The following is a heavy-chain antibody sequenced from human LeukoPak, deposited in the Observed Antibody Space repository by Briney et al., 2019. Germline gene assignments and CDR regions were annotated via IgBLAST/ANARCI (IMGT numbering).Heavy chain of an antibody. Sequence: PGGSLRLSCAASGFTFSSYAMSWVRQAPGKGLEWVSAISGSGGSTYYADSAKGRFTISRDNSKNTLYLQMNSLRAEDTAVYYCAKDLGDYVIRYYFDYWGQGTLVTVSS. D-gene: IGHD4-17*01. V-gene: IGHV3-23*01. J-gene: IGHJ4*02. CDR3: AKDLGDYVIRYYFDY. CDR1: GFTFSSYA. CDR2: ISGSGGST.